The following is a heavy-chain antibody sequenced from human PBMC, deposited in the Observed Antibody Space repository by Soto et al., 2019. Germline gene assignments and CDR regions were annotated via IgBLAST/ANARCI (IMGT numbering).Heavy chain of an antibody. CDR2: IYYSGST. V-gene: IGHV4-30-4*01. Sequence: SETLSLTCTVSGGSISSGDYYWSWIRQPPGKGLEWIGYIYYSGSTYYNPSLKSRVTISVDTSKNQFSLKLSSVTAADTAVYYCARALRRSTSTSDYWGQGTLVILSS. J-gene: IGHJ4*02. D-gene: IGHD6-6*01. CDR3: ARALRRSTSTSDY. CDR1: GGSISSGDYY.